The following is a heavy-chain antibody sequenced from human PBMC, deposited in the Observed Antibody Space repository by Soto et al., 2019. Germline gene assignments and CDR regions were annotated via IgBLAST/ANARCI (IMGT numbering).Heavy chain of an antibody. V-gene: IGHV6-1*01. D-gene: IGHD3-10*01. CDR1: GDSVSSNSAG. CDR2: TYYRSKWYI. J-gene: IGHJ4*02. CDR3: ARDLSSGSRVRTLDY. Sequence: SQTLSLTCAISGDSVSSNSAGWNRIRQSPSRGLEWLGRTYYRSKWYIDYALSVKSRITINPDTSRNQFSLQLNSVTPEDAAVNYCARDLSSGSRVRTLDYWGQGTLVTVSS.